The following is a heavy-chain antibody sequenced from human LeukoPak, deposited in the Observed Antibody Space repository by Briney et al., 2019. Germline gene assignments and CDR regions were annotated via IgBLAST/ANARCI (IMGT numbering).Heavy chain of an antibody. CDR2: IYTGGST. CDR1: GFTVDSNY. J-gene: IGHJ6*02. CDR3: ARGFGKAAANVFGGYTMDV. Sequence: GVSLRLSCAASGFTVDSNYMSWVRQAPGKGLEWVSLIYTGGSTYYADSVRGRFTISRDNSKNTLYLQMNSLRPVDTAVYYCARGFGKAAANVFGGYTMDVWGQGTTVSVSS. V-gene: IGHV3-53*05. D-gene: IGHD6-13*01.